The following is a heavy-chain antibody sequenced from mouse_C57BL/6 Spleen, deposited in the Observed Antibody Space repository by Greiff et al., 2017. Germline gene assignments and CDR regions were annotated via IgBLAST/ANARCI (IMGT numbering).Heavy chain of an antibody. D-gene: IGHD2-4*01. V-gene: IGHV1-62-2*01. CDR3: ERQRGNYYDYDGYAMDY. CDR2: FYPGSGSI. CDR1: GYTFTEYT. Sequence: QVQLQQSGAELVKPGASVKLSCKASGYTFTEYTIPWVKQRSGQGLEWIGWFYPGSGSIKYNEKFKDKATLTAGKTSSTVYMELSRLTSEDSAVYFCERQRGNYYDYDGYAMDYWGQGTSVTVSS. J-gene: IGHJ4*01.